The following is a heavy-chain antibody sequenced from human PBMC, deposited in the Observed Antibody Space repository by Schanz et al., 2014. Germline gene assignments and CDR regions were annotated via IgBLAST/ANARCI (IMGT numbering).Heavy chain of an antibody. CDR3: ARVVAAAPQGCNY. CDR1: GFTFGSYP. D-gene: IGHD2-15*01. Sequence: QVQLVESGGGVVQPGRSLRLSCAASGFTFGSYPIHWVRQAPGKGLEWVAVISHDGNNKYYGDSVKGHFTISRDNSKNTVYLLMNSLRVEDTAVYYCARVVAAAPQGCNYWGRGTLVTVSS. J-gene: IGHJ4*02. CDR2: ISHDGNNK. V-gene: IGHV3-30*04.